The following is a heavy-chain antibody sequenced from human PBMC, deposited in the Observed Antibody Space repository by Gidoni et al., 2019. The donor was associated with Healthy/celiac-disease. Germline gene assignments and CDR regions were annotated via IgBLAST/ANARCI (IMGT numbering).Heavy chain of an antibody. Sequence: DVQLVESGGGLVQPGRSLRLSCAASGFTFDDYAMHWVRQAPGKGLEWVSGISWNSGSIGYADSVKGRFTISRDNAKNSLYLQMNSLRAEDTALYYCAKDPYSSSWTEGYFDLWGRGTLVTVSS. V-gene: IGHV3-9*01. CDR2: ISWNSGSI. D-gene: IGHD6-13*01. CDR1: GFTFDDYA. J-gene: IGHJ2*01. CDR3: AKDPYSSSWTEGYFDL.